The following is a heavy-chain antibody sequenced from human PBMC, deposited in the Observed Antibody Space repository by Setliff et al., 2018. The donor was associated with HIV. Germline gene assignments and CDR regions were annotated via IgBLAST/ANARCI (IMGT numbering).Heavy chain of an antibody. J-gene: IGHJ1*01. D-gene: IGHD6-19*01. Sequence: ASVKVSCKASGYTFTDYYMHWVKQAPGKGPEWMGRVDPEDGETIYAEKFQGRFTVSRDNAKSSLYLQMSGLKIEDMAVYYCAKDGSGWSQHWGQGTRVTVSS. V-gene: IGHV1-69-2*01. CDR1: GYTFTDYY. CDR3: AKDGSGWSQH. CDR2: VDPEDGET.